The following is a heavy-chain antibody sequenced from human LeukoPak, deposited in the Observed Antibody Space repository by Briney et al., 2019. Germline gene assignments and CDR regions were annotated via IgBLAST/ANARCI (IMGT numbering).Heavy chain of an antibody. J-gene: IGHJ4*02. CDR1: GGSISSYY. CDR3: ARGYTALVTDY. V-gene: IGHV4-59*01. D-gene: IGHD5-18*01. Sequence: ETESLTCTVSGGSISSYYWSWIRQPPGKGLEWIGYIYYSGSTNYNPSPKRRVTISVDTSKNQFSLKLSSVTAADTAVYYCARGYTALVTDYWGQGTLVT. CDR2: IYYSGST.